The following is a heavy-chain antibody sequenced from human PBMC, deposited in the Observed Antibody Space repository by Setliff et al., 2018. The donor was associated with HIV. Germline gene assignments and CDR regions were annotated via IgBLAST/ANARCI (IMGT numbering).Heavy chain of an antibody. D-gene: IGHD3-10*01. V-gene: IGHV4-31*03. CDR2: IYHTGVT. J-gene: IGHJ4*02. CDR1: GDSISSAAYY. Sequence: PSETLSLTCTVSGDSISSAAYYWSWVRQHPGKGLEWIGYIYHTGVTKYNPSLNSRITISVDTSKNQFSLLLTSVTAADTAVYYCARVRTALVRGVNGGDYWGQGVLVTVSS. CDR3: ARVRTALVRGVNGGDY.